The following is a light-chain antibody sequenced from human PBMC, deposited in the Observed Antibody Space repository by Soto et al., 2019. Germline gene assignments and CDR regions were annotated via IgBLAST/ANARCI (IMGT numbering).Light chain of an antibody. CDR2: GAS. J-gene: IGKJ1*01. V-gene: IGKV3-15*01. CDR1: RSVTNN. Sequence: EIVLTQSPGTLSFFPGERATLSCRASRSVTNNYLAWYQQKPGQAPRLLIYGASTRATGIPAKFCGSGSGTEFTLTITSLQSEDFAVYYCQHYNNWPPWTFGQGTKVDIK. CDR3: QHYNNWPPWT.